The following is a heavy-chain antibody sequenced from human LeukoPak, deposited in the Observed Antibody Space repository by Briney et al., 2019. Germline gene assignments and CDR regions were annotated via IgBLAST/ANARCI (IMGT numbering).Heavy chain of an antibody. Sequence: GGSLRLSCSAAGFTFSSYGMDSVREAPGKGLEGGSFIRCDGNNKYYADSVKGRFPSSRDNPKNTRYVHVNSLRPEDTAVYYCAEGSGYEAQYYYYYIDVWGKGTTVTISS. CDR1: GFTFSSYG. D-gene: IGHD5-12*01. J-gene: IGHJ6*03. CDR3: AEGSGYEAQYYYYYIDV. V-gene: IGHV3-30*02. CDR2: IRCDGNNK.